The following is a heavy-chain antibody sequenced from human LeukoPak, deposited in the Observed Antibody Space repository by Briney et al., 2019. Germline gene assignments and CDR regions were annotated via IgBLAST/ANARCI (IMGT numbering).Heavy chain of an antibody. J-gene: IGHJ4*02. Sequence: ASVKVSCKASGYTFTGYYMRWVRQAPGQGLEWMGWINPNSGGTNYAQKFQGRVTMTRDTSISTAYMELSRLRSDDTAVYYCARGRIYSGSSPFWFWGQGTLVTVSS. CDR2: INPNSGGT. D-gene: IGHD1-26*01. CDR1: GYTFTGYY. CDR3: ARGRIYSGSSPFWF. V-gene: IGHV1-2*02.